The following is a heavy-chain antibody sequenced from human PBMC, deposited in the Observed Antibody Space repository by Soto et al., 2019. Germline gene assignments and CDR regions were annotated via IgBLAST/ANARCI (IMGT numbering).Heavy chain of an antibody. CDR2: IRGSGGST. J-gene: IGHJ5*02. CDR1: GFTFSSHA. V-gene: IGHV3-23*01. CDR3: AKARSSSWYEGNWFDP. D-gene: IGHD6-13*01. Sequence: EVQLLESGGGLVQPGGSLRLSCAPSGFTFSSHAMSWVRQAPGKGLEGVSAIRGSGGSTYYANSVKGRFTNSRDNSENTLYLQMNRLGAEDTGVYYCAKARSSSWYEGNWFDPWGQGTLVTVSS.